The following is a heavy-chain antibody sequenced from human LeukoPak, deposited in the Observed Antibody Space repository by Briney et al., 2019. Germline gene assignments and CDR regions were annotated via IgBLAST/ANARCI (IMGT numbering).Heavy chain of an antibody. Sequence: PSEILSFTCTVSGGSISSYYWSWIRQPPGKGLEWSGNFYYSGSTNYSPYLKSRVTISVDTSKNQFSLKLSSVTAADTAVYYCARVGGSGSYKLFDPWGQGTLVTVSS. CDR3: ARVGGSGSYKLFDP. V-gene: IGHV4-59*01. CDR2: FYYSGST. D-gene: IGHD3-10*01. J-gene: IGHJ5*02. CDR1: GGSISSYY.